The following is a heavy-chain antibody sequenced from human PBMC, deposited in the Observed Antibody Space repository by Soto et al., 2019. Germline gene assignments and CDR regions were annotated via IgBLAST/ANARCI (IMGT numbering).Heavy chain of an antibody. Sequence: SSVKVSFKASGGTFSSYAISWVRHGPVQGLEWMGGVIPIFGTANYAQKFQGRVTITADESTSTAYMELSSLRSEDTAVYYCARSTSGDIVVVPAAKGYSSGWYQGYYYYGMDVWGQGTTVTVSS. D-gene: IGHD2-2*01. CDR3: ARSTSGDIVVVPAAKGYSSGWYQGYYYYGMDV. CDR2: VIPIFGTA. CDR1: GGTFSSYA. J-gene: IGHJ6*02. V-gene: IGHV1-69*13.